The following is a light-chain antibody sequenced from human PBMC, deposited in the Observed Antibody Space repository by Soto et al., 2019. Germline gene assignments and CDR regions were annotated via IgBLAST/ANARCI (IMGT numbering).Light chain of an antibody. CDR2: GNT. CDR3: QSYDTSLSGWV. J-gene: IGLJ3*02. V-gene: IGLV1-40*01. CDR1: SSNIGAGYD. Sequence: QSVLTQPPSESGAPGQRVTISCTGSSSNIGAGYDVHWYQQLPGTAPRVLIYGNTNRPSGVPDRFSGSKSGTSASLAITGLQAEDEADYYCQSYDTSLSGWVFGGGTKVTVL.